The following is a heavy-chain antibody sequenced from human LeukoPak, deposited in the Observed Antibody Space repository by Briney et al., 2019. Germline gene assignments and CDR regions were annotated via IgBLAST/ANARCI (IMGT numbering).Heavy chain of an antibody. CDR1: GGSFSGYY. Sequence: SETLSLTCAVYGGSFSGYYWSWIRQPPGKGLEWIGEINHSGSTNYNPSLKSRVTISVDTSKNQFSLKLSSVTAADTAVYYCARGRAAYGGSYFDYWGRGTLVTVSS. CDR3: ARGRAAYGGSYFDY. CDR2: INHSGST. V-gene: IGHV4-34*01. D-gene: IGHD1-26*01. J-gene: IGHJ4*02.